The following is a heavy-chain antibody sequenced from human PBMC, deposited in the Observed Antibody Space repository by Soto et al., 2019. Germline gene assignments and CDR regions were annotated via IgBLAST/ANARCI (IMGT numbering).Heavy chain of an antibody. CDR2: ISSSSSTI. D-gene: IGHD6-13*01. Sequence: PGGSLRLSCAASGFTFSSYSMNWVRQAPGKGLEWVSYISSSSSTIYYADSVKGRFTISRDNAKNSLYLQMNSLRAEDTAVYYCASSSWYFGYDAFDIWGQGTMVTVSS. J-gene: IGHJ3*02. CDR1: GFTFSSYS. CDR3: ASSSWYFGYDAFDI. V-gene: IGHV3-48*01.